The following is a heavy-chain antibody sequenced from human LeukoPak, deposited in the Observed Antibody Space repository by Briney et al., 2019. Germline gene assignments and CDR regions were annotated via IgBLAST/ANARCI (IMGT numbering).Heavy chain of an antibody. CDR2: IIPIFGTA. CDR3: APSSSSDGYYYYGMDV. CDR1: GYTFTSYD. J-gene: IGHJ6*02. Sequence: ASVKVSCKASGYTFTSYDINWVRQAPGQGLEWMGGIIPIFGTANYAQKFQGRVTITADESTSTAYMELSSLRSEDTAVYYCAPSSSSDGYYYYGMDVWGQGTTVTVSS. D-gene: IGHD6-6*01. V-gene: IGHV1-69*13.